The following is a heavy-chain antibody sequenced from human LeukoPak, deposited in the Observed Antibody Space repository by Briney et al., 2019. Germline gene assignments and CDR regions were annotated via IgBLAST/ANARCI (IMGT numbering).Heavy chain of an antibody. CDR2: IYPGDSDT. D-gene: IGHD5-24*01. J-gene: IGHJ3*02. V-gene: IGHV5-51*01. CDR1: GYSFTSYW. Sequence: GESLKISCKGSGYSFTSYWIGWVRQMPGKGLEWMGIIYPGDSDTRYSPSLQGQVTISADKSISTAYLQWSSLKASDTAMYYCASHAKEMATLDAFDIWGQGTMVTVSS. CDR3: ASHAKEMATLDAFDI.